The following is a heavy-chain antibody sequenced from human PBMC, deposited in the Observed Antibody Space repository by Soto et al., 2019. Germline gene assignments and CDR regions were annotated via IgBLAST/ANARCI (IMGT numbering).Heavy chain of an antibody. CDR3: ARGNHRWLQLWYFDL. V-gene: IGHV1-69*12. CDR1: GGTFSNYP. J-gene: IGHJ2*01. D-gene: IGHD5-12*01. Sequence: QVQLVQSGAEVKKPGSSVKVSCKASGGTFSNYPISWVRQAPGQGLEWMGGIIPIFGTVNYAQKFQGRVTITADESTSKAYMELSSLRSEDTAVYYCARGNHRWLQLWYFDLWGRSTLVTVSS. CDR2: IIPIFGTV.